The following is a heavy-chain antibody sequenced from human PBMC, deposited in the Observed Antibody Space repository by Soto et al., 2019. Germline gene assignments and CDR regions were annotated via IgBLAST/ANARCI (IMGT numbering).Heavy chain of an antibody. CDR1: AYSNTIYG. CDR3: TSLRSEDHYYYYMDV. J-gene: IGHJ6*03. CDR2: ISAYNGKA. V-gene: IGHV1-18*01. Sequence: QVQLVQSGAEVKKPGASVKVSCKASAYSNTIYGINWVRQAPGQGLEWMGWISAYNGKAHYAQKVQDRLTVTTDTSTSTAYMELRSLRSDDTAVYYCTSLRSEDHYYYYMDVWGKGTTVTVSS.